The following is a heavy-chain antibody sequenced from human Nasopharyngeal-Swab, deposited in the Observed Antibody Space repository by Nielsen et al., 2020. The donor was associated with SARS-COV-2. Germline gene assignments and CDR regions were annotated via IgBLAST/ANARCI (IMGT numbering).Heavy chain of an antibody. CDR2: ISGSGGST. Sequence: GESLKISCAASGFTFSSYAMSWVRQAPGKGLEWVSAISGSGGSTYYADSMKGRFTISRDNSKNTLYLQMNSLRAEDTAVYYCAKVLVGLLGDYWGQGTLVTVSS. J-gene: IGHJ4*02. CDR1: GFTFSSYA. D-gene: IGHD2-15*01. V-gene: IGHV3-23*01. CDR3: AKVLVGLLGDY.